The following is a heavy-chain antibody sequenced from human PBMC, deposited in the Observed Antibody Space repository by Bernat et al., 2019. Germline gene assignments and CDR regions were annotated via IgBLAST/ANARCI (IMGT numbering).Heavy chain of an antibody. D-gene: IGHD4-17*01. CDR3: AKDESYGDYGPLPECLQH. CDR1: GFPFSSYG. V-gene: IGHV3-23*01. J-gene: IGHJ1*01. CDR2: TSGSGGST. Sequence: EVQLLESGGGLVQSGGSLRLSCAASGFPFSSYGMSWVRQAPGKGLEWVPSTSGSGGSTYFADAVKGRFTISRDNSTNTLTLQMNSLRAEDTAIYYCAKDESYGDYGPLPECLQHWGQGTLVTVSS.